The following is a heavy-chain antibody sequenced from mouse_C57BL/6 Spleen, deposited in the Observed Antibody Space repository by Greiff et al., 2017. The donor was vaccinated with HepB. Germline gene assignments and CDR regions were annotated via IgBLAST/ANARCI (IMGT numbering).Heavy chain of an antibody. CDR2: ISYDGSN. CDR1: GYSITSGYY. J-gene: IGHJ2*01. V-gene: IGHV3-6*01. Sequence: EVKLLESGPGLVKPSQSLSLTCSVTGYSITSGYYWNWIRQFPGNKLEWMGYISYDGSNNYNPSLKNRISITRDTSKNQFFLKLNSVTTEDTATYYCARAYDGYSDYWGQGTTLTVSS. CDR3: ARAYDGYSDY. D-gene: IGHD2-3*01.